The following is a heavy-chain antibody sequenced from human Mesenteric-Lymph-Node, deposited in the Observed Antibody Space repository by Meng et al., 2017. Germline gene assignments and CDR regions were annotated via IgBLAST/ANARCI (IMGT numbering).Heavy chain of an antibody. Sequence: GESLKISCAASGFTFSSYAMSWVRQAPGKGLEWVSYISSSGSTIYYADSVKGRFTISRDNAKNSLYLQMNSLRAEDTAVYYCARDDQWLVPGADAFDIWGQGTMVTVSS. D-gene: IGHD6-19*01. CDR3: ARDDQWLVPGADAFDI. CDR2: ISSSGSTI. J-gene: IGHJ3*02. CDR1: GFTFSSYA. V-gene: IGHV3-48*03.